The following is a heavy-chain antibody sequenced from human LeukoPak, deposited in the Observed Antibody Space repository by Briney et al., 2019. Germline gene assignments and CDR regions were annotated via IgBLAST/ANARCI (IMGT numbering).Heavy chain of an antibody. J-gene: IGHJ4*02. CDR1: GYTFTTYD. D-gene: IGHD6-13*01. V-gene: IGHV1-8*01. Sequence: ASVKVSCKASGYTFTTYDINWVRQAAGQGLEWMGWMNPNSGNTGNAQKFQGRVTMTRNTSINTAYMELTSLTSEDTAVYFCARIAAPGNRRLNFWGQGTLVTVSS. CDR3: ARIAAPGNRRLNF. CDR2: MNPNSGNT.